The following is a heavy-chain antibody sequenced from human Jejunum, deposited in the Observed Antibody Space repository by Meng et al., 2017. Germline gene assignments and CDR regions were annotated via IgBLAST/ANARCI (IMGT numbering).Heavy chain of an antibody. V-gene: IGHV4-31*03. J-gene: IGHJ4*02. Sequence: QVQLQDSGPGLVKPSQTLSLTCSVSGGSITTGGYYWSWIRQHPGKGLEWIGHIYYSGSTHYNPSLKSRVTISIDTSQNQFSLKLSSVTAADTAVYYCARGDTGYSGYVFGYWGQGTLVTVSS. CDR3: ARGDTGYSGYVFGY. CDR1: GGSITTGGYY. CDR2: IYYSGST. D-gene: IGHD5-12*01.